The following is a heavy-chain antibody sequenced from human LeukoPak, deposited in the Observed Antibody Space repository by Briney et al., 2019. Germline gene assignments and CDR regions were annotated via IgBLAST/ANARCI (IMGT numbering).Heavy chain of an antibody. CDR3: ATHGVMGGY. D-gene: IGHD3-16*01. CDR2: IIPILGIA. CDR1: EGTFSSYT. Sequence: SVKVSCKASEGTFSSYTISWVRQAPGQGLEWMGRIIPILGIANYAQKFQGRVTITADKFTSTAYMDLSSLRSEDTAVYYCATHGVMGGYWGQGTLVTVSS. V-gene: IGHV1-69*02. J-gene: IGHJ4*02.